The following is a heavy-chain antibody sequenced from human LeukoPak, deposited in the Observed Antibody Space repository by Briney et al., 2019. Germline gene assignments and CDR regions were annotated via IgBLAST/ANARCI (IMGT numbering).Heavy chain of an antibody. CDR3: ARDLGLDYGGSQ. D-gene: IGHD4-23*01. CDR2: INRDGSST. J-gene: IGHJ4*02. CDR1: GFTFSSYW. V-gene: IGHV3-74*01. Sequence: PGGSLGLSCAASGFTFSSYWMHWVRQAPGKGLVWVSHINRDGSSTNYADSVKGRFTISRDNAKNTLYLQMNTLRAEDTAVYYCARDLGLDYGGSQWGQGTLVTVSS.